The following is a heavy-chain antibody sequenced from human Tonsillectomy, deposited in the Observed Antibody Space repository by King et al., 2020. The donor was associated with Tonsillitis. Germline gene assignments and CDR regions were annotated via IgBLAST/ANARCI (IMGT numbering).Heavy chain of an antibody. J-gene: IGHJ4*02. CDR2: VSWDDDK. D-gene: IGHD3-22*01. V-gene: IGHV2-5*02. Sequence: TLKESGPTLVKPTQTLTLTCTFSGFSLSTLGVGVGWIRQPPGKALEWLALVSWDDDKRYSPPLRSRLTITTDSSKNQVVLTMTNVDPVDTATYFCTHRPYYDSSDYPFGAFDYWGRGTLVTVPS. CDR1: GFSLSTLGVG. CDR3: THRPYYDSSDYPFGAFDY.